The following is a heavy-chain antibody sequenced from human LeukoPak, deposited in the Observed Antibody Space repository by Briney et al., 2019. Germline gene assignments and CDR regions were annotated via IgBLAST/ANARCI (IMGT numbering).Heavy chain of an antibody. J-gene: IGHJ4*02. D-gene: IGHD1-14*01. CDR2: ISGYNGNT. V-gene: IGHV1-18*01. Sequence: ASVKVSCKASGYTFTSYGISWVRQAPGQGLEWMGWISGYNGNTNYAQKLQGRVTMTTDTSTSTAYMELRSLRSDDTAVYYCARDRDREPPLDYWGQGTLVTVSS. CDR3: ARDRDREPPLDY. CDR1: GYTFTSYG.